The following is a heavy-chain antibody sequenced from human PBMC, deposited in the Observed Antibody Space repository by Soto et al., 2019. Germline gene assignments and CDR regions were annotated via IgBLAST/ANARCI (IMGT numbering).Heavy chain of an antibody. V-gene: IGHV3-30-3*01. CDR3: ARSHRLYDIWDYYGMDV. J-gene: IGHJ6*02. Sequence: QVQLVESGGGVVQPGRSLRLSCAASGFTFSSYAMHWVRQAPGKGLEWVAVISYGGSNKYYEDSVKGRFTISRDNSKNTLYLQMNSLRAEDPAVYYCARSHRLYDIWDYYGMDVWGQGTTVTVSS. CDR1: GFTFSSYA. D-gene: IGHD3-9*01. CDR2: ISYGGSNK.